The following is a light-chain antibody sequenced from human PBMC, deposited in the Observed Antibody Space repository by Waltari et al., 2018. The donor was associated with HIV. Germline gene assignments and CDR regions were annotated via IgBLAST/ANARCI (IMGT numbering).Light chain of an antibody. CDR3: QSYDSRMSGSV. CDR1: SSNIGTPYD. J-gene: IGLJ2*01. CDR2: GNS. V-gene: IGLV1-40*01. Sequence: QSVLTQPPSVSGAPGQRVTISCTGSSSNIGTPYDVSWYQLVQGKAPKPLIFGNSNRPSGVPDRFSGSKSGTSASLAITGLQAEDEAEYYCQSYDSRMSGSVFGGGTKLTVL.